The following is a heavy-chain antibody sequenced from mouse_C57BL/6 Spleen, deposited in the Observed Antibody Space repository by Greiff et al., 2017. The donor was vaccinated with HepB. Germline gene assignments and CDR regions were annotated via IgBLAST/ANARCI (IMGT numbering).Heavy chain of an antibody. Sequence: DVQLVESGEGLVKPGGSLKLSCAASGFTFSSYAMSWVRQTPEKRLEWVAYISSGGDYIYYADTVKGRFTISRDNARNTLYLQMSSLKSEDTAMYYCTREATTVSRGYFDVWGTGTTVTVSS. CDR1: GFTFSSYA. CDR3: TREATTVSRGYFDV. J-gene: IGHJ1*03. CDR2: ISSGGDYI. D-gene: IGHD1-1*01. V-gene: IGHV5-9-1*02.